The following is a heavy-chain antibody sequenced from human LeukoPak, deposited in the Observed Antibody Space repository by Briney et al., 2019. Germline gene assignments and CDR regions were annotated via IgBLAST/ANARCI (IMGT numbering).Heavy chain of an antibody. CDR2: ISSNGATT. Sequence: QSGGSLRLSCSASGFTFNRFYLHWVRQAPGKGLEFVSHISSNGATTYYADSVKGRFTISRDNSKNTLYLQMSSLRADDTAVYYCARDRDYAFDYWGQGTLVTVSS. CDR3: ARDRDYAFDY. J-gene: IGHJ4*02. D-gene: IGHD4-17*01. CDR1: GFTFNRFY. V-gene: IGHV3-64D*06.